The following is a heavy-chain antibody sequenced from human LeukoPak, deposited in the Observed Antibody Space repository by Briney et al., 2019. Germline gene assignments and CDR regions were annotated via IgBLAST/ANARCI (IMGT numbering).Heavy chain of an antibody. J-gene: IGHJ4*02. V-gene: IGHV5-51*01. CDR2: IYPGDSDT. D-gene: IGHD1-26*01. CDR3: VRQGLQSGTYPAY. CDR1: GYSFTSYW. Sequence: GESLKISCKGSGYSFTSYWIGWVRPMPGKGLEWMGIIYPGDSDTRYSPSFQGQVTISADQSVTTAYLEWNSLKASDTTLYYCVRQGLQSGTYPAYWGPGTLVTVSS.